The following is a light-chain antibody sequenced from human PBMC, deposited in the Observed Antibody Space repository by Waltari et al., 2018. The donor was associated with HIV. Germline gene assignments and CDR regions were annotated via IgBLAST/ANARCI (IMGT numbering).Light chain of an antibody. CDR3: HQYGSSPPYT. CDR1: QSVTSNY. Sequence: EIVLTQSPDTLSLSPGERSTPSCRASQSVTSNYLAWYQQKPGQAPRLLIYDASSRATGIPDRFSGSGSGTDFTLTISRLEPEDFAVYYCHQYGSSPPYTFGQGTKLEIK. CDR2: DAS. V-gene: IGKV3-20*01. J-gene: IGKJ2*01.